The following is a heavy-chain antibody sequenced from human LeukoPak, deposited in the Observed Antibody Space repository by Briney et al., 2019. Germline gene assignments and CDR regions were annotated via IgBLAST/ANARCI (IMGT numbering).Heavy chain of an antibody. CDR3: AVRVGGSYFPPYFNY. CDR1: GITFSDQA. CDR2: ISATGLTT. D-gene: IGHD1-26*01. Sequence: GASLRLSCAASGITFSDQAMSWVRQAPGKGLEWVSNISATGLTTHFADSVRGRFTISRDNSKNTVYLQMNTLSADDTAMYYCAVRVGGSYFPPYFNYWGQGTLVTVSS. V-gene: IGHV3-23*01. J-gene: IGHJ4*02.